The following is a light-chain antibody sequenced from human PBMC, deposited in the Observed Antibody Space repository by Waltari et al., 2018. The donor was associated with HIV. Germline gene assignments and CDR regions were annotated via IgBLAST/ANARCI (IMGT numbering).Light chain of an antibody. CDR2: LDS. V-gene: IGLV3-21*01. J-gene: IGLJ2*01. CDR1: IVASKS. Sequence: SYVLTQPPSVSVAPGTTARLTCGGDIVASKSVHWYQRKPGQAPGMIIGLDSDRPSGIPDRFSGSKSGNTATLTVSMVEAGDEGDYDCQVWDTSNDFPIFGGGTKLTVL. CDR3: QVWDTSNDFPI.